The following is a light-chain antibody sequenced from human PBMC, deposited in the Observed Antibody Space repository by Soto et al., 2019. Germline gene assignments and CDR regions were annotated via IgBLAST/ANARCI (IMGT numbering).Light chain of an antibody. Sequence: DIVLTQSPVTLSFSPGERATLSCRASQSVSSYLACYQQKPGQAPRLLIYDASNRATGIPARFSGSGSGTVFTLTINSLEPEDFAVYYCQQRSNWPTFGQGTRLEIK. V-gene: IGKV3-11*01. J-gene: IGKJ5*01. CDR2: DAS. CDR3: QQRSNWPT. CDR1: QSVSSY.